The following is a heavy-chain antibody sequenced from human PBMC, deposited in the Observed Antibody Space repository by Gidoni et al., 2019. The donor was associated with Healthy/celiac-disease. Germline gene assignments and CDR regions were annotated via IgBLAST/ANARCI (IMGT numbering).Heavy chain of an antibody. CDR2: ISYDGSNK. J-gene: IGHJ6*02. D-gene: IGHD2-8*01. CDR3: AKGEAVYAMGWDLGHYYGMDV. V-gene: IGHV3-30*18. Sequence: QVQLVESGGGVVQPGRSLRLSCAASGFTFSSYGMHWVRQAPGKGLEWVAVISYDGSNKYYADSVKGRFTISRDNSKNTLYLQMNSLRAEDTAVYYCAKGEAVYAMGWDLGHYYGMDVWGQGTTVTVSS. CDR1: GFTFSSYG.